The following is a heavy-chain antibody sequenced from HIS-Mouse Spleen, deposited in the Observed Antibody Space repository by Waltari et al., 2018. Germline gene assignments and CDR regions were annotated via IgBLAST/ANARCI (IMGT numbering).Heavy chain of an antibody. CDR3: AREIPYSSSWYDWYFDL. Sequence: QLQLQESGPGLVKPSETLSLTCTVSGGAISSSSYYLGWIRQPPGKGLELIGIIYYSGSTYYNPSLKSRVTISVDTSKNQFSLKLSSVTAADTAVYYCAREIPYSSSWYDWYFDLWGRGTLVTVSS. CDR1: GGAISSSSYY. V-gene: IGHV4-39*07. CDR2: IYYSGST. J-gene: IGHJ2*01. D-gene: IGHD6-13*01.